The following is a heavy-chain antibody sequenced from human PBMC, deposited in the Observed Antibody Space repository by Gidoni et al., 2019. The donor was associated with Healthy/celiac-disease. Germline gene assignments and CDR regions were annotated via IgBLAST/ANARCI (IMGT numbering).Heavy chain of an antibody. D-gene: IGHD6-13*01. J-gene: IGHJ4*02. Sequence: QVQLVESGGGVVQPGRSLRLSCEASGCTFSRYARHWVRQAPGKGLGWVAVISYDGSNKYYAYSVKGRFTISRDNSKNTLYLQMNSLRAEDTAVYYCARVPGIAAAGREGPFDYWGQGTLVTVSS. CDR2: ISYDGSNK. CDR3: ARVPGIAAAGREGPFDY. V-gene: IGHV3-30*04. CDR1: GCTFSRYA.